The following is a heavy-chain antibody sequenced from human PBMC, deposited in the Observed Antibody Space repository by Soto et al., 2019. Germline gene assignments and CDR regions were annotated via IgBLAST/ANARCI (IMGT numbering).Heavy chain of an antibody. CDR3: ARDFIALYYYYYGMDV. V-gene: IGHV1-69*13. CDR1: GGTFSSYA. J-gene: IGHJ6*02. Sequence: SVKVSCKASGGTFSSYAISWVRQAPGQGLEWMGGIIPIFGTANYAQKFQGRVTITADESTSTAYMELSSLRSEDTAVYSCARDFIALYYYYYGMDVWGQGTTVTVSS. D-gene: IGHD2-15*01. CDR2: IIPIFGTA.